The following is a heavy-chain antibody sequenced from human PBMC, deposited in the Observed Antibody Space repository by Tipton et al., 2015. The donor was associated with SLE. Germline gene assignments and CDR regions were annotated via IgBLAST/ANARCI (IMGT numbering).Heavy chain of an antibody. V-gene: IGHV1-2*02. Sequence: QLVQSGAEVKKPGASVKVSCKASGYTFTGYYMHWVRQAPGQGLEWMGWINPNSGGTNYAQKFQGRVTMTRDTSISTAYMELSRLRSDDTAVYYCARDPLPGSYYYYYYMDVWGKGTTVTVSS. CDR1: GYTFTGYY. J-gene: IGHJ6*03. CDR2: INPNSGGT. CDR3: ARDPLPGSYYYYYYMDV. D-gene: IGHD1-26*01.